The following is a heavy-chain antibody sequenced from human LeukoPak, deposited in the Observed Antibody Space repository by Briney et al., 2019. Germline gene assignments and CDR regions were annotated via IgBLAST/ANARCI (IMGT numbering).Heavy chain of an antibody. CDR3: AKPGSSGWHLFFDY. V-gene: IGHV3-30*18. CDR2: ISYDGSNK. CDR1: GFTFSSYG. J-gene: IGHJ4*02. D-gene: IGHD6-19*01. Sequence: GGSLRLSCAASGFTFSSYGMHWVRQAPGKGLEWVAVISYDGSNKYYADSVKGRFTISRDNSKNTLYLQMTSLRAEDTAVYYCAKPGSSGWHLFFDYWGQGTLVTVSS.